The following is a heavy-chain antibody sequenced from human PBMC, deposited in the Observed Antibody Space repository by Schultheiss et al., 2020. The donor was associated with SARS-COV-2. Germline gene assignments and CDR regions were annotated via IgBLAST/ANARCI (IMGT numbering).Heavy chain of an antibody. V-gene: IGHV4-59*08. J-gene: IGHJ4*02. D-gene: IGHD1-7*01. CDR2: IYYSGST. CDR3: ARHGGGRSNWNYVPQFDY. CDR1: GGSISSYY. Sequence: SQTLSLTCTVSGGSISSYYWSWIRQPPGKGLEWIGYIYYSGSTNYNPSLKSRVTISVDTSKNQFSLKLSSVTAADTAVYYCARHGGGRSNWNYVPQFDYWGQGTLVTVSS.